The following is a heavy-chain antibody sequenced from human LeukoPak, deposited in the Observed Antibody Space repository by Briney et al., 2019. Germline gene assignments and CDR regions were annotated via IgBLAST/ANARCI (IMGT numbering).Heavy chain of an antibody. J-gene: IGHJ4*02. D-gene: IGHD5-12*01. CDR1: GFTLSSNW. Sequence: GGSLRLSCAVSGFTLSSNWMHWVRQVPGKGLEWLSYITYNGGTIFYADSVKGRFTISRDNAKNSLYLQMNSLRAEDTAVYYCASRGVATYYFDYWGQGTLVTVSS. CDR2: ITYNGGTI. V-gene: IGHV3-48*04. CDR3: ASRGVATYYFDY.